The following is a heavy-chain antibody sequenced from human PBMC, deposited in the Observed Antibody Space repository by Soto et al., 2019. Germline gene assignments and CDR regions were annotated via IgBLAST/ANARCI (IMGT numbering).Heavy chain of an antibody. D-gene: IGHD2-2*01. V-gene: IGHV6-1*01. CDR1: GDSVSSNSAA. CDR2: TYYRSKWYN. CDR3: ARDGPATQDLIKNIVVVPADYYYYMDV. J-gene: IGHJ6*03. Sequence: SQTLSLTCAISGDSVSSNSAAWNWIRQSPSRGLEWLGRTYYRSKWYNDYAVSLKSRITINPEPSKNQLSLQLNSVTPEETAVYYCARDGPATQDLIKNIVVVPADYYYYMDVWGKGTTVTVSS.